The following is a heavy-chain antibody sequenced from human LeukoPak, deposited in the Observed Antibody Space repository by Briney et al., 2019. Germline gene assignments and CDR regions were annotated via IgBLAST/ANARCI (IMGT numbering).Heavy chain of an antibody. J-gene: IGHJ3*02. V-gene: IGHV3-48*04. CDR1: RFTFSNYN. D-gene: IGHD3-9*01. CDR3: AREGLYDDYDILTAYHPTQGAFDI. Sequence: GGSLRLSCAASRFTFSNYNMNWVRQAPGKGLEWVSYISSSGNTIYYADSVKGRFTISRDNAKNSLYLQMNSLRAEDTALYYCAREGLYDDYDILTAYHPTQGAFDIWGQGTMVTVSS. CDR2: ISSSGNTI.